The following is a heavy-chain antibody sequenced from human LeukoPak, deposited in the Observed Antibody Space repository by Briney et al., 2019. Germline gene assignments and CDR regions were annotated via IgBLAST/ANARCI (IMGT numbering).Heavy chain of an antibody. V-gene: IGHV1-2*04. CDR2: INPNSGGT. CDR1: GYTFTGYY. CDR3: ARGRSDILTGYPGDFDY. J-gene: IGHJ4*02. D-gene: IGHD3-9*01. Sequence: GASVKVSCKASGYTFTGYYMHCVRQAPGQGLEWMGWINPNSGGTNYAQKFQGWVTMTRDTSISTAYMELSRLRSDDTAVYYCARGRSDILTGYPGDFDYWGQGTLVTVSS.